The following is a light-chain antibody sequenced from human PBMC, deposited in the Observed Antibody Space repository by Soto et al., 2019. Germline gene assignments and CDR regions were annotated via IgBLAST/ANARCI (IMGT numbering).Light chain of an antibody. CDR2: EGS. CDR1: SSDVGSYNL. J-gene: IGLJ1*01. V-gene: IGLV2-23*01. Sequence: QSVLTQPASVSGSPGQSITISCTGTSSDVGSYNLVSWYQQHPGKAPKLMIYEGSKRPSGVSNRVSGSKSGNTASLTISGLQAEDEADYYCCSYAGSSTYVCGTGTKVTVL. CDR3: CSYAGSSTYV.